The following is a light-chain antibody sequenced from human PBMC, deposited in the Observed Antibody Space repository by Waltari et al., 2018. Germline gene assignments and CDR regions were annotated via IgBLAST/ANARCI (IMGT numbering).Light chain of an antibody. Sequence: IMLTQSPGTLYLSPGERATLSCRASQGISRYLAWYQQKPGQAPRLLLYGASTRANGIPDWFSGSGSGTDFSLTISGLEPEDSAVYYCQHHFRLPATFGQGTKVEIK. CDR2: GAS. CDR1: QGISRY. CDR3: QHHFRLPAT. J-gene: IGKJ1*01. V-gene: IGKV3-20*01.